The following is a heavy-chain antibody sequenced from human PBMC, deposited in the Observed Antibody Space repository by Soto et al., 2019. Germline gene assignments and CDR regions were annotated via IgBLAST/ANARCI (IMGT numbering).Heavy chain of an antibody. CDR2: ISYDGSNK. CDR3: AKDGDSSSDLGYYYYGMDV. J-gene: IGHJ6*02. CDR1: GFTFSSYG. Sequence: QVQLVESGGGVVQPGRSLRLSCAASGFTFSSYGMHWVRQAPGNGLEWVAVISYDGSNKYYADSVKGRFTISRDNSKNTIYLQMNSLTAEDTAVYYCAKDGDSSSDLGYYYYGMDVWGQGTTVTVSS. D-gene: IGHD6-13*01. V-gene: IGHV3-30*18.